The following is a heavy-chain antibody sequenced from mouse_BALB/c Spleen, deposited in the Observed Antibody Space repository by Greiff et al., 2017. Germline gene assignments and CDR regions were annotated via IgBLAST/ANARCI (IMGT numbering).Heavy chain of an antibody. CDR1: GFTFSSYT. D-gene: IGHD1-1*01. V-gene: IGHV5-12-2*01. CDR3: ATRYDWYFDV. Sequence: EVKLMESGGGLVQPGGSLKLSCAASGFTFSSYTMSWVRQTPEKRLEWVAYISNGGGSTYYPDTVKGRFTISRDNAKNTLYLQMSSLKSEDTAMYYCATRYDWYFDVWGAGTTVTVSS. J-gene: IGHJ1*01. CDR2: ISNGGGST.